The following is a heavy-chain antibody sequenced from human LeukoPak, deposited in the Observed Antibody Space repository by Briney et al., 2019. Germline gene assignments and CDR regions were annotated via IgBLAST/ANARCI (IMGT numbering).Heavy chain of an antibody. CDR1: RFTYSNYL. Sequence: PGGSLRLSFAASRFTYSNYLMNWVRQAAGKELEWVTDISRPSSNIYYADSVKGRFTISRDNAKNSLYLQMNSLRAEDTAVYYCARESPGYCSSTSCYYYYMDVWGKGTTVTVSS. D-gene: IGHD2-2*01. CDR3: ARESPGYCSSTSCYYYYMDV. V-gene: IGHV3-48*04. J-gene: IGHJ6*03. CDR2: ISRPSSNI.